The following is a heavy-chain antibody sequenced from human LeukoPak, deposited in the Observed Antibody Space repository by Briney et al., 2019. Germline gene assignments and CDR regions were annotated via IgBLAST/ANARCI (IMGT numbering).Heavy chain of an antibody. V-gene: IGHV1-69*05. CDR2: IIPIFGTA. CDR1: GGTFSSYA. D-gene: IGHD6-13*01. J-gene: IGHJ4*02. Sequence: ASVKVSCKASGGTFSSYAISWVRQAPGQGLEWMGWIIPIFGTANYAQKFQGRGTITTDESTSTAYMELSSLSTEDTAVYDCARVTIAAAGQPFDYWGQGTLVTVSS. CDR3: ARVTIAAAGQPFDY.